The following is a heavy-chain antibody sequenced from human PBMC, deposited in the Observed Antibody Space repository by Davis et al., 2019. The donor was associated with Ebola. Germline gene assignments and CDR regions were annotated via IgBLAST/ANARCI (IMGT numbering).Heavy chain of an antibody. CDR3: AKFPGSAFPYFDY. J-gene: IGHJ4*02. CDR2: ISYDGSNK. V-gene: IGHV3-30*18. D-gene: IGHD1-1*01. CDR1: GFTFSSYG. Sequence: GESLKISCAASGFTFSSYGMHWVRQAPGKGLEWVAVISYDGSNKYYADSVKGRFTISRDNSKNTLYLQMNSLRAEDTAVYYCAKFPGSAFPYFDYWGQGTLVTVSS.